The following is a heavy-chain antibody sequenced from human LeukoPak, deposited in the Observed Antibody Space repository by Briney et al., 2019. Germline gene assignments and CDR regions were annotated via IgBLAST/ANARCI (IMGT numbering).Heavy chain of an antibody. CDR1: GFTFSNAW. Sequence: GGSLRLSCAASGFTFSNAWMSWVRQAPGKGLEWVGLIKSKTDGGTTDYAAPVKGRFTISRDDSKHTLYLQMNSLKTEDTAVYYCTTRYVWGSYRPSEYFQHWGRGTLVTVSS. CDR2: IKSKTDGGTT. D-gene: IGHD3-16*02. CDR3: TTRYVWGSYRPSEYFQH. V-gene: IGHV3-15*01. J-gene: IGHJ1*01.